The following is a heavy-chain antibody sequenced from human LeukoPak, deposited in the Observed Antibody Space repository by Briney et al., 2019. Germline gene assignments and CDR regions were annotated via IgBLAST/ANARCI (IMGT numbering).Heavy chain of an antibody. CDR1: GGSISSGISS. V-gene: IGHV4-39*01. CDR3: ATPGGSADEYNWSDP. J-gene: IGHJ5*02. D-gene: IGHD6-25*01. Sequence: SETPSDSPTHSGGSISSGISSRGWIRQPPGKGLEWIGTIYYIATSYYSGTSYFNPSLKSRVTISVDTPKNQFSLKLSTVTAADTALYYCATPGGSADEYNWSDPWGQGTLVTVSS. CDR2: IYYIATSYYSGTS.